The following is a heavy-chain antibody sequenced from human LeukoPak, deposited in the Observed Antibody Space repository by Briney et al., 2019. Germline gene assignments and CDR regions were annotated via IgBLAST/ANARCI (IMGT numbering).Heavy chain of an antibody. CDR2: IYTSGST. V-gene: IGHV4-4*07. D-gene: IGHD4-11*01. Sequence: SETLSLTCTVSGGSISSYYWSWIRQPAGKGLEWIGRIYTSGSTNYDPSLKSRVTMSVDTSKNQFSLKLSSVTAADTAVYYRARDSSKESVTTSVNYYYYYYMDVWGKGTTVTVSS. CDR1: GGSISSYY. CDR3: ARDSSKESVTTSVNYYYYYYMDV. J-gene: IGHJ6*03.